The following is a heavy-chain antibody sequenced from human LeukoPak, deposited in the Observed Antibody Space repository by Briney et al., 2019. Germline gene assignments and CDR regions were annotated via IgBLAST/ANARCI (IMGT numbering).Heavy chain of an antibody. V-gene: IGHV1-2*02. CDR2: INPNSGGT. D-gene: IGHD1-26*01. J-gene: IGHJ4*02. Sequence: ASVEVSCKASGYTFTGYYMHWVRQAPGQGLEWMGWINPNSGGTNYAQKFQGRVTMTRDTSISTAYMELSSLRSEDTAVYYCAREGLITSIVGAIYYFDYWGQGTLVTVSS. CDR3: AREGLITSIVGAIYYFDY. CDR1: GYTFTGYY.